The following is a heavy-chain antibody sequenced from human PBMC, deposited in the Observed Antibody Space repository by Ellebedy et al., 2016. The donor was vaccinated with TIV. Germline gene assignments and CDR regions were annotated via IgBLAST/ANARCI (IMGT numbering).Heavy chain of an antibody. D-gene: IGHD4-17*01. V-gene: IGHV1-18*04. CDR3: VTSYGDYGH. Sequence: AASVKVSCKASGFLFDAYGISWARQAPGQGLEWMGWISAYNGDTIYAHHFKGRLIMTTDTSTATAFMELRSLTSDDTAVYYCVTSYGDYGHWGQGTLVAVSS. CDR1: GFLFDAYG. CDR2: ISAYNGDT. J-gene: IGHJ4*02.